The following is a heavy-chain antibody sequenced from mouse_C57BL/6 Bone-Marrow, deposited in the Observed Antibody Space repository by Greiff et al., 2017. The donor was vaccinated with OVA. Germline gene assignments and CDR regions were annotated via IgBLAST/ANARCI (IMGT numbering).Heavy chain of an antibody. CDR1: GYTFTSYW. Sequence: QVQLQQPGAELMKPGASVKMSCKASGYTFTSYWITWVKQRPGQGLEWIGDIYPGSGSTNYNEKFKSKATLTVDTSSSTAYMQLSSLTSEDSAVYYCAYGSSYVGYFDVWGTGTTVTVSS. V-gene: IGHV1-55*01. D-gene: IGHD1-1*01. CDR2: IYPGSGST. J-gene: IGHJ1*03. CDR3: AYGSSYVGYFDV.